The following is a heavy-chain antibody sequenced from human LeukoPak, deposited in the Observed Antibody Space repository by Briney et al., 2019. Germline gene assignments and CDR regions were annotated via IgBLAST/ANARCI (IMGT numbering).Heavy chain of an antibody. CDR2: INPSGGST. CDR3: AYTMVRGVIIYNWFDP. CDR1: GYTFTSYY. D-gene: IGHD3-10*01. J-gene: IGHJ5*02. V-gene: IGHV1-46*01. Sequence: ASVKVSCKASGYTFTSYYMHWVRQAPGQGLEWMGIINPSGGSTSYAQKFQGRVTMTRDTSTSTVYMELSSLRSEDTAVYYCAYTMVRGVIIYNWFDPWGQGTLVTVSS.